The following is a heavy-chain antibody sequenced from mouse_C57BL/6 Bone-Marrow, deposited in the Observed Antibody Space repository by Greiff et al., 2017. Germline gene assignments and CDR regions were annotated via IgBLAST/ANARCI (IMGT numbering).Heavy chain of an antibody. CDR2: IDPENGDT. Sequence: EVQLQQSGAELVRPGASVTLSCTASGFNIKDDYMHWVKQRPEQGLEWIGWIDPENGDTEYASKFQGKATITADTSSNTAYLQLSSQTSEYTAVYYCTTWYFDVWGTGTTVTVSS. CDR1: GFNIKDDY. CDR3: TTWYFDV. V-gene: IGHV14-4*01. J-gene: IGHJ1*03.